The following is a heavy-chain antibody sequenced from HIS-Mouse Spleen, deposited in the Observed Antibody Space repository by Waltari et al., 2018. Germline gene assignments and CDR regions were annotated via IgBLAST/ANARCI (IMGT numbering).Heavy chain of an antibody. CDR2: IDCSGST. V-gene: IGHV4-39*07. CDR1: GGSISSSSYY. Sequence: QLQLQESGPGLVKPSETLSLTCTVSGGSISSSSYYWGWIRQPPGKGLEWIGGIDCSGSTDCTPSLKSRVTISVDTSKTQFSRRLSAVTAADTAVYYCAREIPYSSSWYDWYFDLWGRGTLVTVSS. D-gene: IGHD6-13*01. J-gene: IGHJ2*01. CDR3: AREIPYSSSWYDWYFDL.